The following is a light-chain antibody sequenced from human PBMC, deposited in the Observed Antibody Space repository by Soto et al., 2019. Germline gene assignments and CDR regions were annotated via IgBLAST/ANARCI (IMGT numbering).Light chain of an antibody. Sequence: AIRMTQSPSSFSASTGDRVTINCRASQGISSYLAWYQQKPGKAPKLLIYAASTLQSGVPSRFSGSGSGTEFTLTISCLQSEDFETYYCQQYYSYPGITFGQGTRLEIK. CDR3: QQYYSYPGIT. J-gene: IGKJ5*01. CDR2: AAS. V-gene: IGKV1-8*01. CDR1: QGISSY.